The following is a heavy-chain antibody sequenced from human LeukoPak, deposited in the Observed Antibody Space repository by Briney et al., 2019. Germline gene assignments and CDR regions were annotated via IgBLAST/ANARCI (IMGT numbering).Heavy chain of an antibody. CDR2: INHSGST. CDR3: ESGRAYYDSSGYYYGY. Sequence: SETLSLTCAVYGGSFSGYYWSWIRQPPGKWLVWIGEINHSGSTNYNPSLKSRVTISVDTSKNQFSLQLSSVTAADSAVYYCESGRAYYDSSGYYYGYWGQGTLVTVSS. J-gene: IGHJ4*02. D-gene: IGHD3-22*01. V-gene: IGHV4-34*01. CDR1: GGSFSGYY.